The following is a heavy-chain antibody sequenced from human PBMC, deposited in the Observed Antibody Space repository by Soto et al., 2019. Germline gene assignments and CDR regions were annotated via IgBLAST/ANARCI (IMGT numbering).Heavy chain of an antibody. CDR3: AREDSASYLIY. D-gene: IGHD3-10*01. Sequence: RGSLRLSCAASGFTFISYSINCFRHSPGKGLEWVSYITGSSSHIHYADSVKGRFTISRDNAKNSLYLQMDSLRDEDTAVYYCAREDSASYLIYWGLGTLVTVSS. J-gene: IGHJ4*02. V-gene: IGHV3-48*02. CDR1: GFTFISYS. CDR2: ITGSSSHI.